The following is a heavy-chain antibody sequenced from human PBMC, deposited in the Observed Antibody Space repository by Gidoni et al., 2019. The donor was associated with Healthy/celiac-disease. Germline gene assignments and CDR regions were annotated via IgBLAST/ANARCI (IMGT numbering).Heavy chain of an antibody. CDR1: GGSISSGGYY. D-gene: IGHD4-17*01. V-gene: IGHV4-31*03. Sequence: QVQLQESGPGLVKPSQTLSLTCTVSGGSISSGGYYWSWIRQHPGKGLEWIGYIYYSGSTYYNPSLKSRVTISVDTSKNQFSLKLSSVTAADTAVYYCAREKMTTVTTRYYYYGMDVWGQGTTVTVSS. J-gene: IGHJ6*02. CDR2: IYYSGST. CDR3: AREKMTTVTTRYYYYGMDV.